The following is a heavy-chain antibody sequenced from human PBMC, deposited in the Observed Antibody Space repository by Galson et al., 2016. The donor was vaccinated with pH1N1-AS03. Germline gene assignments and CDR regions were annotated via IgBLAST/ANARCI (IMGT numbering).Heavy chain of an antibody. J-gene: IGHJ6*02. CDR1: GGTFSNYA. Sequence: SVKVSCKGSGGTFSNYAINWVRQAPGQGLEWMGGIIPIFGTASYAQKFQGRVTITTDESTSTAYMEPSSLRSEDTALYYCANYMSPYFSGYYGAVNIDVWGQGTTVTVPS. CDR2: IIPIFGTA. CDR3: ANYMSPYFSGYYGAVNIDV. V-gene: IGHV1-69*05. D-gene: IGHD5-12*01.